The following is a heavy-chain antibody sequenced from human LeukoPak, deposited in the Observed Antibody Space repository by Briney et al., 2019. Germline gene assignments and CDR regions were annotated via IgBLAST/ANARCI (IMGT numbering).Heavy chain of an antibody. D-gene: IGHD3-22*01. CDR2: IKEDGREK. CDR1: GFTFSRYW. J-gene: IGHJ3*02. Sequence: GGSLRLSCAASGFTFSRYWMSWVRQAPGKGLEWVANIKEDGREKYYVDSVKGRFAISRDNAKDSLYLQMNSLRAGDTAVYYCATFSSMIVVEGVFDMWGQGTMVTVSS. V-gene: IGHV3-7*01. CDR3: ATFSSMIVVEGVFDM.